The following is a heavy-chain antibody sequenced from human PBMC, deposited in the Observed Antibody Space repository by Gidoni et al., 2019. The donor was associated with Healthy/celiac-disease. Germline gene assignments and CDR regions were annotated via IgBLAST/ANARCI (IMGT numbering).Heavy chain of an antibody. CDR2: IKSKTDGGTT. Sequence: EVQLVESGGGLVKPGGSLRLSCAASGFPFSNAWMSWVRQAPGKGLEWVGRIKSKTDGGTTDYAAPVKGRFTISRDDSKNTLYLQMNSLKTEDTAVYYCTTDRGRITMIVGLPMNAYWGQGTLVTVSS. CDR1: GFPFSNAW. J-gene: IGHJ4*02. D-gene: IGHD3-22*01. V-gene: IGHV3-15*01. CDR3: TTDRGRITMIVGLPMNAY.